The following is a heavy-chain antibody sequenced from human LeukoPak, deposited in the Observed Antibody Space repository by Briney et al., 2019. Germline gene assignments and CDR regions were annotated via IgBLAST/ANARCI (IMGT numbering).Heavy chain of an antibody. J-gene: IGHJ4*02. V-gene: IGHV4-34*01. CDR3: ARREYSSSSPVDY. Sequence: PSETLSLTCTVSGGSISSYYWSWIRQPPGKGLEWIGEINHSGSTNYNPSLKSRVTISVDTSKNQFSLKLSSVTAADTAVYYCARREYSSSSPVDYWGQGTLVTVSS. CDR1: GGSISSYY. D-gene: IGHD6-6*01. CDR2: INHSGST.